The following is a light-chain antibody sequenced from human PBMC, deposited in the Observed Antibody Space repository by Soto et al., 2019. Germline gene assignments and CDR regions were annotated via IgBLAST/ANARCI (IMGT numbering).Light chain of an antibody. CDR2: GAS. CDR1: QSISIN. J-gene: IGKJ4*01. CDR3: QQYNSYSPLT. V-gene: IGKV3-15*01. Sequence: EIVLTQSPATLSLSPGERATLSCRASQSISINLAWYQQKPGQAPRLLIYGASTRATGIPARFSGSGSGTDFTLTISSLQPDDFATYYCQQYNSYSPLTFGGGTKVDIK.